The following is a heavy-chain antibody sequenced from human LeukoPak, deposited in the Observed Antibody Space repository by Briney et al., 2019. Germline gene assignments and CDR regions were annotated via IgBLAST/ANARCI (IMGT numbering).Heavy chain of an antibody. J-gene: IGHJ6*02. CDR1: GYTFTGYY. D-gene: IGHD3-10*01. V-gene: IGHV1-2*02. Sequence: ASVKVSCKASGYTFTGYYMHWVRQAPGQGLEWTGWINPNSGGTNYAQKFQGRVTMTRDTSISTAYMELSRLRSDDTAVYYCARSAGMVRGVIIPSSYYYYGMDVWGQGTTVTVSS. CDR3: ARSAGMVRGVIIPSSYYYYGMDV. CDR2: INPNSGGT.